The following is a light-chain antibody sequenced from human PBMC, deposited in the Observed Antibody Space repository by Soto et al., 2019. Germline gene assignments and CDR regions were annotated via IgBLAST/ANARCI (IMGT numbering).Light chain of an antibody. CDR2: ATS. J-gene: IGKJ2*01. CDR1: QAISNY. V-gene: IGKV1-27*01. CDR3: QRYDSAPYT. Sequence: DIQMTQSPSSLSTSVGDRVTITCRAIQAISNYLAWYQRKPGNVPKLLIYATSTLQAGVPSRFSGSGSGTDFTLTISSLQPEDVATYYCQRYDSAPYTFGKGTKLEIK.